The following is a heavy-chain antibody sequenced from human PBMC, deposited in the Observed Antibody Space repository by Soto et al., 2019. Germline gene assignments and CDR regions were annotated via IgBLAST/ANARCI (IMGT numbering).Heavy chain of an antibody. CDR2: VIPLFDTA. CDR3: ATGGHNDGYNFYHGMDV. V-gene: IGHV1-69*01. D-gene: IGHD5-18*01. Sequence: QVQVVQSGAEVKKPGSSVKVSCKVSGGIFTNNAISWVRQAPGQGLEWFGGVIPLFDTAYYAQIFRGRHRLYADGATTKAYMELSGLTSADTAVYFCATGGHNDGYNFYHGMDVWGQGTTVTVS. CDR1: GGIFTNNA. J-gene: IGHJ6*02.